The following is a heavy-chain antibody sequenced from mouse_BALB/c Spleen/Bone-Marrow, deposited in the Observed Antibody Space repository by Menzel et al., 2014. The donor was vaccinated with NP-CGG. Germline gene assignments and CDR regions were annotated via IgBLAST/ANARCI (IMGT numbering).Heavy chain of an antibody. D-gene: IGHD2-4*01. J-gene: IGHJ2*01. Sequence: EVHLVESGPELVKPGASVKISCKASGYSFTGYFMNWVKQSHGKSLEWIGRINPYNGDTFYNQKFKGKATLTVDKSSSTAHMELLSLTSEDSAVYYCGRGDDYDGDFDRWGQGTTLTVSS. CDR1: GYSFTGYF. V-gene: IGHV1-37*01. CDR2: INPYNGDT. CDR3: GRGDDYDGDFDR.